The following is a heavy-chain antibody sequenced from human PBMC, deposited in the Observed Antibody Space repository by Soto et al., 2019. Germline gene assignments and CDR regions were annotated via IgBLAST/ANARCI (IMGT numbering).Heavy chain of an antibody. Sequence: PSETLSLTCAVSGGSINNNFWSWVRHPPGKGLEWIGEIYQTGSINYNPSLRSRVTISVDKSKNQLSLKVDSVTAADTAFYYCVRGNDNYDFWNNWSLDPWGQGTLVTVS. CDR1: GGSINNNFW. D-gene: IGHD3-3*01. J-gene: IGHJ5*02. V-gene: IGHV4-4*02. CDR3: VRGNDNYDFWNNWSLDP. CDR2: IYQTGSI.